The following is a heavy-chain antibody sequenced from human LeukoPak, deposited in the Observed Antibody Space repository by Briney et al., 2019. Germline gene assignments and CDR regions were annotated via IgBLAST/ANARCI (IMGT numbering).Heavy chain of an antibody. Sequence: PGGSLSLSCAASGFTFSAYWMHWVRQAPGKGLVWVSCISFDGSTTYADSVKGRFTISRDNAKNTVHLQMDSLTVEDTAVYYCAVSNWMDPWGQGTLVTVSS. V-gene: IGHV3-74*01. CDR3: AVSNWMDP. CDR1: GFTFSAYW. J-gene: IGHJ5*02. CDR2: ISFDGST.